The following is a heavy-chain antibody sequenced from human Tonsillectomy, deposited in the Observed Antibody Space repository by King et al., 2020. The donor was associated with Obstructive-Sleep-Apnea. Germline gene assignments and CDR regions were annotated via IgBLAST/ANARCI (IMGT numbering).Heavy chain of an antibody. CDR2: ISGSGGST. D-gene: IGHD3-9*01. CDR1: GFTFSSYA. V-gene: IGHV3-23*04. J-gene: IGHJ6*02. CDR3: ARSENWFAFNYYYYYGMDV. Sequence: VQLVESGGGLVQPGGSLRLSCAASGFTFSSYAMSWVRQAPGKGLEWVSAISGSGGSTYYADSVKGRFTISRDNSKNTLYLQMNSLRAEDTAVYYCARSENWFAFNYYYYYGMDVWGQGTTVTVSS.